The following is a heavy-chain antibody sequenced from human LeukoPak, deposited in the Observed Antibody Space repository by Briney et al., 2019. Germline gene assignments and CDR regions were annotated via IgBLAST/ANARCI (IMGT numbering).Heavy chain of an antibody. CDR3: ARRGYHDYSGFDY. J-gene: IGHJ4*02. V-gene: IGHV3-23*01. CDR1: GFTFSNHA. D-gene: IGHD1-26*01. CDR2: ISGSGAGT. Sequence: GGSLRLSCTASGFTFSNHAMSWVRQAPGKGLEWVSAISGSGAGTYYADSVKGRFTISRDNSKNSLYLQMKSLRAEDTALYYCARRGYHDYSGFDYWGQGTLVTVSS.